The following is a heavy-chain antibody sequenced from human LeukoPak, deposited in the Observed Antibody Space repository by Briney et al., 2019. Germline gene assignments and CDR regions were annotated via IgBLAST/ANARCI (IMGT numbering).Heavy chain of an antibody. V-gene: IGHV1-2*06. Sequence: ASVKVSCKASGYTFTGYYRHWVRQAPGQGLEWMGRINPNSGGTNYAQKFQGRVTMTRDTSISTAYMELSRLRSDDTAVYYCARDFYQLLPYYYYGMDVWGQGTTVTVSS. J-gene: IGHJ6*02. CDR2: INPNSGGT. CDR3: ARDFYQLLPYYYYGMDV. D-gene: IGHD2-2*01. CDR1: GYTFTGYY.